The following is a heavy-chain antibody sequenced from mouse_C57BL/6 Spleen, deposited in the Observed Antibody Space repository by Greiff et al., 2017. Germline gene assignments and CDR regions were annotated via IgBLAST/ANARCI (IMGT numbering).Heavy chain of an antibody. D-gene: IGHD2-1*01. J-gene: IGHJ3*01. CDR3: ARSPLYYGNSVAY. CDR1: GYTFTSYW. V-gene: IGHV1-53*01. Sequence: QVQLQQPGTELVKPGASVKLSCKASGYTFTSYWMHWVKQRPGQGLEWIGNINPSNGGTNYNEKFKSKATLTVDRSSSTAYMQLSSLTSEDSAVYYCARSPLYYGNSVAYWGQGTLVTVSA. CDR2: INPSNGGT.